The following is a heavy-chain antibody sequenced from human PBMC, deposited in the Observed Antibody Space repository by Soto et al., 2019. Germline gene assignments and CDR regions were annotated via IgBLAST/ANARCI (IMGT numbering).Heavy chain of an antibody. CDR1: GFTFSDYY. Sequence: GGSLRLSCAASGFTFSDYYMSWFRQAPGKGLEWVSYISSSSSYTNCADSVKGRFTISRDNAKNSLYLQMNSLRAEDTAVYYCARVGIVLDYWGQGTLVTVSS. CDR2: ISSSSSYT. V-gene: IGHV3-11*06. D-gene: IGHD3-10*01. J-gene: IGHJ4*02. CDR3: ARVGIVLDY.